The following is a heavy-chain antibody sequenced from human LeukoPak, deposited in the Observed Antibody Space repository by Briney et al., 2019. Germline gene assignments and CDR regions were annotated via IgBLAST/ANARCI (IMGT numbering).Heavy chain of an antibody. CDR1: GFTVSSNY. CDR2: ISPDSTFI. D-gene: IGHD1-26*01. J-gene: IGHJ5*02. Sequence: PGGSLRLSCAASGFTVSSNYMSWVRQAPGKGLEWVSSISPDSTFIPQADSVKGRFTISRDNAKNSLYLQMESLGVEDTAVYYCANFQTVGVKPFEHWGQGTLVTVSP. V-gene: IGHV3-21*01. CDR3: ANFQTVGVKPFEH.